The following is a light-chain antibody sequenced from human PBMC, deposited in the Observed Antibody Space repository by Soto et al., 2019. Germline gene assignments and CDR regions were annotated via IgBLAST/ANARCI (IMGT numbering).Light chain of an antibody. V-gene: IGKV3-20*01. CDR3: QQYGSSPYT. Sequence: IGLTQSPGTLSLSPGERATLSCRASQSISSSYLAWYQQKPGQAPRLLIYAPSRRATGIPDRFSGSRPETDFTLTIRRLEPEDFAVYYCQQYGSSPYTFRQGTQLQIK. CDR1: QSISSSY. CDR2: APS. J-gene: IGKJ2*01.